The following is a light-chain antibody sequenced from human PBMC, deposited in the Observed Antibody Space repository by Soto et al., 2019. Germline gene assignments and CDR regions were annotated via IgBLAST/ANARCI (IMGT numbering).Light chain of an antibody. CDR1: SSNIGNNY. J-gene: IGLJ7*01. Sequence: QSVLTQPPSVSAAPGQKVTISCCGSSSNIGNNYVSWYQQLPGTAPKLLIYDNKKRPSGIPDRFSGSKSGTSATLGITGLQTGDEADYYCGTWDSSLSAAVFGGGTQLTVL. CDR2: DNK. V-gene: IGLV1-51*01. CDR3: GTWDSSLSAAV.